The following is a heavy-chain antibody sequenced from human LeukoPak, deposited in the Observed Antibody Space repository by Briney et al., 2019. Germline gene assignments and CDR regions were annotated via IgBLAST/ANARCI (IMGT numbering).Heavy chain of an antibody. D-gene: IGHD2-15*01. V-gene: IGHV3-23*01. J-gene: IGHJ1*01. CDR1: GFTLSNYW. Sequence: GGSLRLSCAASGFTLSNYWMHWVRHAPGKGLEWVSAISNTGGSTYYADSVKGRFTISRDKSKNTLSLQMNSLRAEDTAVYYCAQQVGYCSSGSCYFTYWGQGTLVTVSS. CDR3: AQQVGYCSSGSCYFTY. CDR2: ISNTGGST.